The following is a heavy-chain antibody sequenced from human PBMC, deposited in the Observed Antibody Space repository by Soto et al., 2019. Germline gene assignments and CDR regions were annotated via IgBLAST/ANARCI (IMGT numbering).Heavy chain of an antibody. D-gene: IGHD3-3*01. V-gene: IGHV1-18*01. J-gene: IGHJ5*02. CDR2: ISAYNGNT. CDR3: ARVELRFLEWLLGSNWFDP. CDR1: GYTFTSYG. Sequence: GASVKVSCKASGYTFTSYGISWVRQAPGQGLEWMGWISAYNGNTNYAQKLQGRVTMTTDTSTSTAYMELRSLRSDDTAVYYCARVELRFLEWLLGSNWFDPWGQGTLVTVSS.